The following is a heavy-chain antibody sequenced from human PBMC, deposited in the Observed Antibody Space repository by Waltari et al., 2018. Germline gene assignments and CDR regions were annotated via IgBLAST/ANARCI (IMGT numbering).Heavy chain of an antibody. CDR1: GYSFTTHW. CDR3: ARRRNYPGAAMDV. J-gene: IGHJ6*02. V-gene: IGHV5-51*01. Sequence: EVQLVQSGAEVKKPGESLNISCKDSGYSFTTHWIGWVRQMPGKGLEWMGITDPGDPDTGYSPSFQGQVTISADRSISTAYLQWSSLKASDTAIYYCARRRNYPGAAMDVWGQGTTVTVSS. D-gene: IGHD4-4*01. CDR2: TDPGDPDT.